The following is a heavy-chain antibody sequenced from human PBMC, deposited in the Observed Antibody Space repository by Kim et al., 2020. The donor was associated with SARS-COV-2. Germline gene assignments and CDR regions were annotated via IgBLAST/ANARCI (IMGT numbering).Heavy chain of an antibody. Sequence: NTDGTTTLYAESGKGRFTISRDSARSTLYLQVTSLRVEDTAVYYCTRGPFWGQGTLVTVSS. V-gene: IGHV3-74*01. CDR2: NTDGTTT. CDR3: TRGPF. J-gene: IGHJ4*02.